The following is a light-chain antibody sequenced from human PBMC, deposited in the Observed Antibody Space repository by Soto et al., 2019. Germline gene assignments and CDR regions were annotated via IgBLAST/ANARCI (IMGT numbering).Light chain of an antibody. V-gene: IGKV3-15*01. CDR3: QQYNNWPLT. Sequence: EIAMTQSPATLSVSPGERATLSCRASQSVNSNLAWYQQKPGQAPRLLIYGASTRATGIPARFSGSGSGTEFTVTISSLQSEDFAVYYCQQYNNWPLTFGGGTKVENK. J-gene: IGKJ4*01. CDR1: QSVNSN. CDR2: GAS.